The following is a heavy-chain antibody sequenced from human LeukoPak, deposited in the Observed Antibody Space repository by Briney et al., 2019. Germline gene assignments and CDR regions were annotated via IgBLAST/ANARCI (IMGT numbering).Heavy chain of an antibody. V-gene: IGHV3-23*01. D-gene: IGHD7-27*01. CDR3: ARDLAWGAFDY. J-gene: IGHJ4*02. CDR1: GFTFSYYG. CDR2: ISPRGGGT. Sequence: GGSLRLSCAASGFTFSYYGMNWVRQAPGKGLEWLSGISPRGGGTYYADSVKGRFTISRDDSKSTLSLQMNSLRVEDTAVYYCARDLAWGAFDYWGQGTLVSVSS.